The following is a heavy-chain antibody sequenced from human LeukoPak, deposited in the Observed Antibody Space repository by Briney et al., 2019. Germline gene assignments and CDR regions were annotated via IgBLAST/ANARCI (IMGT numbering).Heavy chain of an antibody. V-gene: IGHV1-69*05. D-gene: IGHD3-3*01. CDR2: IIPVFGTA. J-gene: IGHJ4*02. CDR1: GGTFSSYA. CDR3: ARQTYYAFDY. Sequence: GSSVKVSCKASGGTFSSYAISWVRQAPGQGLEWMGGIIPVFGTANYAQKFQGRVTITTDESTSTAYMELGSLRSEDTAVYYCARQTYYAFDYWGQGTLVTVSS.